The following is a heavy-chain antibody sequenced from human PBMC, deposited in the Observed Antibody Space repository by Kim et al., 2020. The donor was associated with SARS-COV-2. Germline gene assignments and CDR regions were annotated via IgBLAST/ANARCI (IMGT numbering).Heavy chain of an antibody. V-gene: IGHV3-48*03. J-gene: IGHJ4*02. Sequence: GGSLRLSCAASGFTFSIYEMNWVRQAPGKGLEWIAYISSSSSAIYYADSVKGRFTISRDNAKNSLFLEMNGLRVEETGTYYCARGGYGSMLWGQGTLVTVSS. CDR3: ARGGYGSML. CDR1: GFTFSIYE. CDR2: ISSSSSAI. D-gene: IGHD2-8*01.